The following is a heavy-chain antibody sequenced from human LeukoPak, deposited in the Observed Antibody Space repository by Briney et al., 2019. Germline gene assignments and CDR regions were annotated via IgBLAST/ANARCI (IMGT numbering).Heavy chain of an antibody. J-gene: IGHJ3*02. Sequence: SETLSLTCTVSGDSISSGGYYWSWIRQHPGKGLEWIGYIYYSGSTYYNPSLKSRVTISVDTSKNQFSLRLSSVTAADTAVYYCARYCSSTSCYALDAFDIWGQGTMVTVSS. V-gene: IGHV4-31*03. D-gene: IGHD2-2*01. CDR1: GDSISSGGYY. CDR2: IYYSGST. CDR3: ARYCSSTSCYALDAFDI.